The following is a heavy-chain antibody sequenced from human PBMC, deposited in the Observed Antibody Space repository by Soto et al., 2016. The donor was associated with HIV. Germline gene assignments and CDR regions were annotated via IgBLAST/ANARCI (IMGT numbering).Heavy chain of an antibody. CDR3: VRADSGWFDFDF. V-gene: IGHV3-20*04. CDR2: INWNGGST. D-gene: IGHD6-19*01. Sequence: EVQLVESGGGVVRPGGSLRLSCAASGFTFDDYGMSWVRQAPGKGLEWVSGINWNGGSTGYADSVKGRFTISRDNSKKTLYLEMNSLRAEDTAVYYCVRADSGWFDFDFWGQGTLVTVSS. CDR1: GFTFDDYG. J-gene: IGHJ4*02.